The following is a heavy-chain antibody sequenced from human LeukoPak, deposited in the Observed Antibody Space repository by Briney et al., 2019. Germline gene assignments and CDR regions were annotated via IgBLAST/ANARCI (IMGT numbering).Heavy chain of an antibody. D-gene: IGHD2/OR15-2a*01. CDR3: ARELFNYFDY. CDR2: ISYDGSNK. CDR1: GFTFSSYA. J-gene: IGHJ4*02. Sequence: GRSLRLSCAASGFTFSSYAMHWVRQAPGKGLEWVAVISYDGSNKYYADSVKGRFTISRDNSKNTLYLQMNSLRAEDTAVYYCARELFNYFDYWGQGTLVTVSS. V-gene: IGHV3-30-3*01.